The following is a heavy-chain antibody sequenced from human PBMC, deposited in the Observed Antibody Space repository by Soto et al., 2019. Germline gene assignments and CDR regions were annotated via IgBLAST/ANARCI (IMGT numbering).Heavy chain of an antibody. V-gene: IGHV4-39*01. J-gene: IGHJ4*02. CDR2: VFYTGFT. D-gene: IGHD1-20*01. CDR3: ASSQKGYNWNYFDH. CDR1: GGSISGSYYY. Sequence: PSETLSLTCAVSGGSISGSYYYWGWLRPSPGRGPEWIGSVFYTGFTSYNPSLESRVSVSVDTSKNQFSLKVSAVTAADTAVYYFASSQKGYNWNYFDHWGQGALVTVSS.